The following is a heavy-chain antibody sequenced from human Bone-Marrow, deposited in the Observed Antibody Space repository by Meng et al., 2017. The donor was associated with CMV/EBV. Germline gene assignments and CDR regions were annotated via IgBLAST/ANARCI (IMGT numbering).Heavy chain of an antibody. D-gene: IGHD3-10*01. CDR1: GYTFTGYY. V-gene: IGHV1-2*02. J-gene: IGHJ5*02. CDR3: ARDWFGELYWFDP. CDR2: INPNSGGT. Sequence: ASVKVSCKASGYTFTGYYMHWVRQVPGQGLEWMGWINPNSGGTNYAQKFQGRVTMTRDTSISTAYMELSRLRSDDTAVYYCARDWFGELYWFDPWGQGTLVTFSS.